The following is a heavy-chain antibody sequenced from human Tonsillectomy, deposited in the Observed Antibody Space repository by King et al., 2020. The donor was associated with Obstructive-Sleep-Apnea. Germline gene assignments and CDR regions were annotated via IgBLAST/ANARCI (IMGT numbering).Heavy chain of an antibody. J-gene: IGHJ4*02. Sequence: VQLVESGGGVVQPGRSLRLSCAASGFTFSSYGMHWVRQAPGKGLEWVAFIRYDGRNKYYADSVKGRFTISRDNSKNTLYLQMNSLRAEDTAVYYCAKDRGEYSSSDYFDYWGQGTLVTVSS. D-gene: IGHD6-6*01. CDR1: GFTFSSYG. CDR3: AKDRGEYSSSDYFDY. CDR2: IRYDGRNK. V-gene: IGHV3-30*02.